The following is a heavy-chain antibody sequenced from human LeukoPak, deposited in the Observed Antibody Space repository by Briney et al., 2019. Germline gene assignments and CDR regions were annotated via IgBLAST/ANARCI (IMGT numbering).Heavy chain of an antibody. CDR1: GFTFSSYS. D-gene: IGHD1-1*01. Sequence: GGSLRLSCAASGFTFSSYSMNWVRQAPGKGLEWVSYIRSSGTTTYYADSVEGRFTISRDNGKNSLYLQMNSLRAEDTGVYYCTRDYNWNPDYWGQGTLVTVSS. J-gene: IGHJ4*02. V-gene: IGHV3-48*01. CDR2: IRSSGTTT. CDR3: TRDYNWNPDY.